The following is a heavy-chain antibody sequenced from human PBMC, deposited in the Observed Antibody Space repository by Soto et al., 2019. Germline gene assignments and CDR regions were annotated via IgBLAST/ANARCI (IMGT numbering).Heavy chain of an antibody. V-gene: IGHV1-2*04. J-gene: IGHJ3*02. CDR1: GYTFTGYY. CDR2: INPNSGGT. Sequence: ASVKVSCKASGYTFTGYYMHWVRQAPGQGLEWIGCINPNSGGTNYAQKFQGWVTISVDKSKNQFSLKLSSVTAADTAVYYCARSPSSDKIAVAGTEGAFDIWGQGTMVTVSS. D-gene: IGHD6-19*01. CDR3: ARSPSSDKIAVAGTEGAFDI.